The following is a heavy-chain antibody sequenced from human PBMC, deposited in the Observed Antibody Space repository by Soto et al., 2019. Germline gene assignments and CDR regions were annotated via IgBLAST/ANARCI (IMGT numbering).Heavy chain of an antibody. CDR1: GYSFTSYW. CDR3: ARHRAVTTGLYYYYYMDV. CDR2: IYPGDSDT. D-gene: IGHD4-17*01. J-gene: IGHJ6*03. Sequence: GESLKISCKGSGYSFTSYWIGWVRQMPGKGLEWMGIIYPGDSDTRYSPSFQGQVTISADKSISTAYLQWSSLKASDTAMYYCARHRAVTTGLYYYYYMDVWGKGTTVTVSS. V-gene: IGHV5-51*01.